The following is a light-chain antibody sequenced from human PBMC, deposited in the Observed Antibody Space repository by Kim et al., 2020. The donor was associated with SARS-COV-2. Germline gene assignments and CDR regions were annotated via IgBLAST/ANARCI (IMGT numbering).Light chain of an antibody. CDR2: DVS. V-gene: IGLV2-14*01. Sequence: QSALTQSASVSGSPGQSITISCTGTSSDVGGYNYVSWYQQHPGKAPKLMIYDVSKRPSGVSNRFSGSKSGNTASLTISGLQAEDEADYYCSSYTSSSWVFGGGTQLTVL. CDR1: SSDVGGYNY. CDR3: SSYTSSSWV. J-gene: IGLJ3*02.